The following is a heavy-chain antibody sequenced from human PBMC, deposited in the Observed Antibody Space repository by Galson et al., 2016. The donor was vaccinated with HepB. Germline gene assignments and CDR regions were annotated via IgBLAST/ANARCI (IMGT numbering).Heavy chain of an antibody. V-gene: IGHV3-13*01. CDR3: ARGGCSSTSCPYYHHYGMDV. Sequence: GSLRLSCAASGFTFSSYDMHWVRQATGKGLEWVSAIGTAGDTYYPGSVKGRFTISRENAENSLDLQMNSLRAGDTAVYYCARGGCSSTSCPYYHHYGMDVWGQGTTVTVSS. CDR1: GFTFSSYD. D-gene: IGHD2-2*01. J-gene: IGHJ6*02. CDR2: IGTAGDT.